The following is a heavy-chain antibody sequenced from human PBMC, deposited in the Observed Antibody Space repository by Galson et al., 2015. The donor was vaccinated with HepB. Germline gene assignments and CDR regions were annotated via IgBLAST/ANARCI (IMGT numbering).Heavy chain of an antibody. CDR1: GFTFSNAW. Sequence: SLRLSCAASGFTFSNAWMSWVRQAPGKGLEWVGRIKSKTDGGTTDYAAPVKGRFTISRDDSKNTLYLQMNSLKTEDTAVYYCTTSSGWLDAFDIWGQGTMVTVSS. CDR2: IKSKTDGGTT. J-gene: IGHJ3*02. V-gene: IGHV3-15*01. D-gene: IGHD6-19*01. CDR3: TTSSGWLDAFDI.